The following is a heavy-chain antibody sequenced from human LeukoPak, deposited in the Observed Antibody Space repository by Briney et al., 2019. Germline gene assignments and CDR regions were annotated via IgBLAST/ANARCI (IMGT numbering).Heavy chain of an antibody. CDR3: ARVGDYVDGMDV. CDR2: VSSDGTNK. Sequence: GRSLRLFCAASGFTFNIYAMHWVRQSPGKGLEWVAVVSSDGTNKYYADSVKGRFTISRDNSRNTLSLQMNSLRPEDTAVYYSARVGDYVDGMDVWGRGTTVTVSS. CDR1: GFTFNIYA. D-gene: IGHD4-17*01. V-gene: IGHV3-30-3*01. J-gene: IGHJ6*02.